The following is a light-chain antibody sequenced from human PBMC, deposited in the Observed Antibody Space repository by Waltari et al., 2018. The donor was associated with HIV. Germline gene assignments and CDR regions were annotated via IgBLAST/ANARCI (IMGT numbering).Light chain of an antibody. V-gene: IGLV6-57*01. CDR1: RGSIASNY. Sequence: NFMLTQPHSVSESPGTTVTISCTRSRGSIASNYVQWYQQRPGSSPTTVIYEDNQRPSGVPDRFSGSIDSSSNSASLTISRLKTEDEADYYCQSYDSSNHLIFGGGTKLTVL. CDR3: QSYDSSNHLI. J-gene: IGLJ2*01. CDR2: EDN.